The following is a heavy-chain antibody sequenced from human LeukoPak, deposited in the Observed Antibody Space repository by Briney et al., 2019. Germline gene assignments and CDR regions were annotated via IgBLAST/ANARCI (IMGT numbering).Heavy chain of an antibody. J-gene: IGHJ4*02. D-gene: IGHD6-13*01. CDR3: ASLQLGSWYFFVDY. Sequence: SETLSLTCTVSDGSISSSSYYWGWIRQPPGKGLEWIGSIYYSGSTYYNPSLKSRVTISVDTSKNQFSLKLSSVTAADTAVYYCASLQLGSWYFFVDYWGQGTLVTVSS. CDR1: DGSISSSSYY. V-gene: IGHV4-39*01. CDR2: IYYSGST.